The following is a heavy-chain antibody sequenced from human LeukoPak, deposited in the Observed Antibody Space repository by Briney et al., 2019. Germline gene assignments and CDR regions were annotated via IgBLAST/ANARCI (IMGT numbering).Heavy chain of an antibody. CDR3: AKKWSGDYDSSGINDAFDI. V-gene: IGHV3-48*03. J-gene: IGHJ3*02. CDR2: MSAGTNVI. Sequence: GGSLRLSCAASGFTLSGYDMLWIRPAPGKGLEWFAYMSAGTNVIYYAHSVKGRFTISRDEGKNSLYLQMNSLRPEDTAVYYCAKKWSGDYDSSGINDAFDIWGQGTMVTVSS. CDR1: GFTLSGYD. D-gene: IGHD3-22*01.